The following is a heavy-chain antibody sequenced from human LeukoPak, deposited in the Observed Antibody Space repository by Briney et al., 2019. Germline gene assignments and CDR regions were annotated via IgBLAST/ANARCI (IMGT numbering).Heavy chain of an antibody. CDR3: ARPLRGYDILTGFYYYYYMDV. J-gene: IGHJ6*03. D-gene: IGHD3-9*01. CDR2: ISSSGSTI. CDR1: GFTFSDYY. V-gene: IGHV3-11*04. Sequence: PGGSLRLSCAASGFTFSDYYMSWIRQAPGKGLEWVSYISSSGSTIYYADSVKGRFTISRDNAKNSLYLQMNSLRAEDTAVYYCARPLRGYDILTGFYYYYYMDVWGKGTTVTVSS.